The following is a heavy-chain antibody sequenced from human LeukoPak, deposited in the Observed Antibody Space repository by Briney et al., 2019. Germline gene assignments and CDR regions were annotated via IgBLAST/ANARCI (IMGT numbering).Heavy chain of an antibody. CDR3: ATYRQVLLPFES. J-gene: IGHJ4*02. V-gene: IGHV3-23*01. D-gene: IGHD2-8*02. Sequence: GGSLRLSCAASGFTFSSYSMIWVRQPPGKGLEWVSSIFPSGGEIHYADSVRGRFTISRDNSKSTLSLQMNSLRAEDTAIYYCATYRQVLLPFESWGQGTLVTVSS. CDR2: IFPSGGEI. CDR1: GFTFSSYS.